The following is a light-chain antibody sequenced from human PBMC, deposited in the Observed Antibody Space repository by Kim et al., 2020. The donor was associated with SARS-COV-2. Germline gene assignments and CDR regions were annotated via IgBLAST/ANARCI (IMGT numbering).Light chain of an antibody. CDR1: EDISNY. Sequence: SVGDKVTITCQASEDISNYLNWYQQKPGKAPNLLIYDASNLEIGVPSRFSGSGSGTDFTFTISRLQPEDVATYYCQQYDNLPSLTFGQGTRLEIK. CDR3: QQYDNLPSLT. V-gene: IGKV1-33*01. J-gene: IGKJ5*01. CDR2: DAS.